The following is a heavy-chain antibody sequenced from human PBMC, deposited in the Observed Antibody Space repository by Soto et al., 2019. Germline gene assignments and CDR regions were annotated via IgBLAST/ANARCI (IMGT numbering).Heavy chain of an antibody. Sequence: PSETLSLTCTVSSGSISSTRYYWGWIRQPPGKGLEWIGSIYYSGSTYYNPSLKSRVTISVDTSKNQFSLKLSSVTAADTAVYYCARLIGSWHHAFDYWGQGTLVTVSS. CDR2: IYYSGST. CDR3: ARLIGSWHHAFDY. V-gene: IGHV4-39*01. J-gene: IGHJ4*02. D-gene: IGHD6-13*01. CDR1: SGSISSTRYY.